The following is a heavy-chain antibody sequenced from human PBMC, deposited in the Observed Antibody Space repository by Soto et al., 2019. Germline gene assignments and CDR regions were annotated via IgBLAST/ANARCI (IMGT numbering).Heavy chain of an antibody. D-gene: IGHD5-12*01. CDR1: GGSISSYY. Sequence: SETLSLTSNVSGGSISSYYWSWIRQPPGKGLEWIGYIYYGGSTNYNPSLKSRVTISVDTSKNQFSLKLSSVTAADTAVYYCARALNGYNYRHFDYWGQGTLVTVSS. CDR3: ARALNGYNYRHFDY. J-gene: IGHJ4*02. CDR2: IYYGGST. V-gene: IGHV4-59*01.